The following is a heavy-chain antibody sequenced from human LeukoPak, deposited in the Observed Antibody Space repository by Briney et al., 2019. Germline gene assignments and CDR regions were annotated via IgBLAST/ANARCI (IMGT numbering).Heavy chain of an antibody. CDR2: ISDNGRST. CDR1: TFSFCTYA. D-gene: IGHD3-22*01. V-gene: IGHV3-23*01. CDR3: NNPRDSSGYYFFDL. J-gene: IGHJ4*02. Sequence: SGGSLRLSSVASTFSFCTYATSWVRQAPGKGLEWVSGISDNGRSTYYADSVKGRFTISRDNSKNTLYLQMNSLRDTAMDGYYFNNPRDSSGYYFFDLWGQGTLVTVSS.